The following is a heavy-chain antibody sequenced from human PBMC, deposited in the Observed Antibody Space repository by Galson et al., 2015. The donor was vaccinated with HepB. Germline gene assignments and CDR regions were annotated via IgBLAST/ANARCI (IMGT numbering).Heavy chain of an antibody. Sequence: SLRLSCAASGFTFSIYSMNWVRQAPGKGLEWVSRISSSSSDIYYADSVKGRFTITRDDAKNSLYLQMNSLRAEDTAVYYCARVLYFDSSGFAFWGQGTLVTVSA. V-gene: IGHV3-21*05. J-gene: IGHJ4*01. CDR3: ARVLYFDSSGFAF. CDR2: ISSSSSDI. D-gene: IGHD3-22*01. CDR1: GFTFSIYS.